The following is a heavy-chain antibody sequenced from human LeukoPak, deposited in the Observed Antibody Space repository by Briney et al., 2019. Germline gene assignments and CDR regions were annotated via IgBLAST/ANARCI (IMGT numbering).Heavy chain of an antibody. V-gene: IGHV1-8*01. J-gene: IGHJ6*03. D-gene: IGHD2-2*02. CDR3: ARGAVGYCSSTSCYTGDYYYYYYMDV. Sequence: ASVKVSCKASGYTFTSYDINWVRQATGQGLEWMGWMNPNSGNTGYAQKFQGRVTMTRNTSISTAYMELSSLRSEDTAVYYCARGAVGYCSSTSCYTGDYYYYYYMDVLGKGNTVTVSS. CDR2: MNPNSGNT. CDR1: GYTFTSYD.